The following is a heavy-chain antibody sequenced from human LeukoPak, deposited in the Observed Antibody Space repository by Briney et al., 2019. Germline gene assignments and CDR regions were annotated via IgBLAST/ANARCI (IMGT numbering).Heavy chain of an antibody. J-gene: IGHJ4*02. CDR3: ARHQGSNWISPIDY. D-gene: IGHD1-20*01. CDR1: GGXMSSYY. V-gene: IGHV4-59*08. CDR2: IYDSGST. Sequence: SETLSLTCTVSGGXMSSYYCSWIRQPPGKGLEWIGYIYDSGSTNYNPSLKSRVTISIDTSKNQFSLKLSSVTATDTALYYCARHQGSNWISPIDYWGQGILVTVSS.